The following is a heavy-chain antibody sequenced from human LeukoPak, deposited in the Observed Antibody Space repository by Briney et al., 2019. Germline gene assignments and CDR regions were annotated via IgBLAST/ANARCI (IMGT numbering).Heavy chain of an antibody. D-gene: IGHD3-22*01. V-gene: IGHV3-7*01. CDR1: GFTFSSSW. J-gene: IGHJ2*01. Sequence: PGGSLRLSCAASGFTFSSSWLSWVRQAPGKGLEWVANIKQDGSQKYYVDSVRGRFTISRDNAKNSLYLQMNSLRVEDTAVYYCARSFMLMAVVGAWSFDLWGRGTLLTVSS. CDR2: IKQDGSQK. CDR3: ARSFMLMAVVGAWSFDL.